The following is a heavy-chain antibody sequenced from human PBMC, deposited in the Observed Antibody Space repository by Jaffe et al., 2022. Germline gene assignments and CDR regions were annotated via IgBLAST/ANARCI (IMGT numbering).Heavy chain of an antibody. D-gene: IGHD4-17*01. CDR3: AKENYGDLGGRYFDY. J-gene: IGHJ4*02. CDR2: IRYDGSHK. CDR1: GFTFSIYG. V-gene: IGHV3-30*02. Sequence: QVQLVESGGGVVQPGGSLRLSCAASGFTFSIYGMHWVRQAPGKGLEWVTFIRYDGSHKYYADSVKGRFTISRDNSQNTLYLQMNSLGPEDTAIYYCAKENYGDLGGRYFDYWGQGTRVTVSS.